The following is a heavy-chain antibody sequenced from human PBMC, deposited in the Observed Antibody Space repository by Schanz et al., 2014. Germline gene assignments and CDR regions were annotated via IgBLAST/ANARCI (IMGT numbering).Heavy chain of an antibody. CDR1: GYTFTSSG. J-gene: IGHJ4*02. Sequence: QVQLVQSGAEMKKPGASVRVSCKASGYTFTSSGFSWVRQAPGQGPEWMAWISAYSGKTNYALKLQDRVTMTTNMSTNTAYMELRSLRSDDSAVYYCARDEVALVYVTPFDFWGQGTLVTVSS. V-gene: IGHV1-18*04. D-gene: IGHD2-8*01. CDR3: ARDEVALVYVTPFDF. CDR2: ISAYSGKT.